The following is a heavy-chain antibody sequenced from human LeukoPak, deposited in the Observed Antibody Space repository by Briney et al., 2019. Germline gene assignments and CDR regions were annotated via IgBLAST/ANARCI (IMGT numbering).Heavy chain of an antibody. CDR1: GFTFSSYA. Sequence: PGGSLRLSCAASGFTFSSYAMHWVRQAPGKGLEWVAVISYDGSNKYYADSVKGRFTISRDNSKNTLYLQMNGLRAEDTAVYYCARARRGYSYGLDYWGQGTLVTVSS. CDR3: ARARRGYSYGLDY. V-gene: IGHV3-30*04. D-gene: IGHD5-18*01. CDR2: ISYDGSNK. J-gene: IGHJ4*02.